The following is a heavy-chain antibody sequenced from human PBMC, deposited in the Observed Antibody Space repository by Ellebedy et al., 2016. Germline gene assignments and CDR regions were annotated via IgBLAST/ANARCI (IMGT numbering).Heavy chain of an antibody. V-gene: IGHV3-23*01. CDR2: ISGSGGST. CDR1: GFTFSSYA. D-gene: IGHD3-3*01. Sequence: GESLKISXAASGFTFSSYAMSWVRQAPGKGLEWVSAISGSGGSTYYADSVKGRFTISRDNSENTLYLQMNSLRAEDTAVYYCAKGALRITIFGVVIMAGLYFDYWGQGTLVTVSS. J-gene: IGHJ4*02. CDR3: AKGALRITIFGVVIMAGLYFDY.